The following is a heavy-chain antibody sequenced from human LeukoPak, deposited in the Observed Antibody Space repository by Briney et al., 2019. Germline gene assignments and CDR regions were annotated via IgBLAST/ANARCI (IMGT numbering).Heavy chain of an antibody. CDR2: ISSSSSYI. V-gene: IGHV3-21*01. CDR1: GFTFSSYA. J-gene: IGHJ4*02. CDR3: ARDKGEKRWLQFWDY. D-gene: IGHD5-24*01. Sequence: PGGSLRLSCAASGFTFSSYAMSWVRQAPGKGLEWVSSISSSSSYIYYADSVKGRFTISRDNAKNSLYLQMNSLRAEDTAVYYCARDKGEKRWLQFWDYWGQGTLVTVPS.